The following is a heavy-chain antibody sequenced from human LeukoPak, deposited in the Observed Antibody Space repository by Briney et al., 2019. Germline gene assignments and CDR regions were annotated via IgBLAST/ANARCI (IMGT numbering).Heavy chain of an antibody. CDR3: AKDANYFHSGSYLIPFDF. CDR2: ISGNGAGT. Sequence: GGSLRLSCAASGFTFSRNAMNWVRQAPGKGLEWVASISGNGAGTYYADSVKGRFNISRDNSKNTLYLQMNSLRIEDTAVYYCAKDANYFHSGSYLIPFDFWGQGTLVTVSS. J-gene: IGHJ4*02. D-gene: IGHD1-26*01. CDR1: GFTFSRNA. V-gene: IGHV3-23*01.